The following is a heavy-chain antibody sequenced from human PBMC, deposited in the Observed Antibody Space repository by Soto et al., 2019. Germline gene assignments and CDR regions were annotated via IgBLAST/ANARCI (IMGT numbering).Heavy chain of an antibody. CDR2: ISSSSSTI. CDR1: GFTFSSYS. Sequence: EVQLVESGGGLVQPGGSLRLSCAASGFTFSSYSMNWVRQAPGKGLEWVSYISSSSSTIYYEDSVKGRFTISRDNAKNSLYLQMNSLRAEDTAVYYCAGVRAGIRYYYYYMDVWGKGTTVTVSS. J-gene: IGHJ6*03. CDR3: AGVRAGIRYYYYYMDV. D-gene: IGHD6-19*01. V-gene: IGHV3-48*01.